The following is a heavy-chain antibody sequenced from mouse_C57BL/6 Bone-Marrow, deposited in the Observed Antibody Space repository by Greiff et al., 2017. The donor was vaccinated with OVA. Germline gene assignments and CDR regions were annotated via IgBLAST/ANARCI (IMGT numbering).Heavy chain of an antibody. D-gene: IGHD2-3*01. CDR2: IDPSDSYT. CDR3: ARSGYWDY. Sequence: QVQLQQPGAELVKPGASVKLSCKASGYTFTSYWMQWVKQRPGQGLEWIGEIDPSDSYTNYNQKFKGKATLTVDTSSSTAYMQLSSLTSEDSAVYYCARSGYWDYWGQGTTLTVSS. V-gene: IGHV1-50*01. J-gene: IGHJ2*01. CDR1: GYTFTSYW.